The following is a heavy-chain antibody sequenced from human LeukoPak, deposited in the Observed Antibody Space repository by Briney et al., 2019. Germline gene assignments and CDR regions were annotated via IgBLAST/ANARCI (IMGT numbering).Heavy chain of an antibody. Sequence: KPSETLSLTCTVSGGSIRSYYWSWIRQPPGKGLEWIGYIYYSGSTNYNPSLKSRVSISVDTSKNQFSLKLSSVTAADTSVYYCARTGSTVTMLYPFDHWGQGTLVTVCS. CDR2: IYYSGST. CDR1: GGSIRSYY. D-gene: IGHD4-17*01. V-gene: IGHV4-59*01. J-gene: IGHJ4*02. CDR3: ARTGSTVTMLYPFDH.